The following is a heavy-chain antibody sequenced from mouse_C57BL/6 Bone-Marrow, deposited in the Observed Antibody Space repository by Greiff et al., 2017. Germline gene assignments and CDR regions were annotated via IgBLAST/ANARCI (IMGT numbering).Heavy chain of an antibody. CDR1: GYTFTSYW. CDR2: IHPNSGST. Sequence: VQLQQPGAELVKPGASVKLSCKASGYTFTSYWMHWVKQRPGQGLEWIGMIHPNSGSTNYNEKFKSKATLTVDKSSSTAYMQLSSLTSEDAAVYDCARLYYYGSRVDYWGQGTTLTVSA. D-gene: IGHD1-1*01. J-gene: IGHJ2*01. CDR3: ARLYYYGSRVDY. V-gene: IGHV1-64*01.